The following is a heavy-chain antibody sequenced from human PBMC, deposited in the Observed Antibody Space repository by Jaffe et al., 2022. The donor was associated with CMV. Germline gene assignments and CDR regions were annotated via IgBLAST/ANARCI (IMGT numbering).Heavy chain of an antibody. CDR2: INPSGGST. J-gene: IGHJ5*02. D-gene: IGHD3-3*01. Sequence: QVQLVQSGAEVKKPGASVKVSCKASGYTFTSYYMHWVRQAPGQGLEWMGIINPSGGSTSYAQKFQGRVTMTRDTSTSTVYMELSSLRSEDTAVYYCARGAVLRFLEWENWFDPWGQGTLVTVSS. V-gene: IGHV1-46*01. CDR3: ARGAVLRFLEWENWFDP. CDR1: GYTFTSYY.